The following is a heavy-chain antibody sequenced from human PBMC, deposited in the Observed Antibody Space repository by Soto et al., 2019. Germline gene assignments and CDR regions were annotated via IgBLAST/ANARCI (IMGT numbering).Heavy chain of an antibody. D-gene: IGHD3-22*01. CDR3: AKGYDSSVYYFDY. CDR1: GFTFSSYA. V-gene: IGHV3-23*01. J-gene: IGHJ4*02. Sequence: AGSLRLSCAASGFTFSSYAMSWVRHAPGKGLEWVSAISGSGGSTYYADSVKGRFTISRDNSKNTLYLQMNSLRAEDTAVYYCAKGYDSSVYYFDYWGQGTLVTVSS. CDR2: ISGSGGST.